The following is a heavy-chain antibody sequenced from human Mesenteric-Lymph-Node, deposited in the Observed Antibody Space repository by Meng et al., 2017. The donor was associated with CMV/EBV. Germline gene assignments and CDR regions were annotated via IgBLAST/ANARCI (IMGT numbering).Heavy chain of an antibody. CDR1: GFTFRSNW. D-gene: IGHD3-22*01. J-gene: IGHJ5*02. Sequence: GGSLRLSCAASGFTFRSNWMHWVRQAPGRGLGWVSSISSSGTYISYTDSLKGRFTISRDNAKDILHLQMDSLRAEDSAVYYCARDHHRMHYYDTSGYYPWGRGALVTVSS. CDR3: ARDHHRMHYYDTSGYYP. V-gene: IGHV3-21*01. CDR2: ISSSGTYI.